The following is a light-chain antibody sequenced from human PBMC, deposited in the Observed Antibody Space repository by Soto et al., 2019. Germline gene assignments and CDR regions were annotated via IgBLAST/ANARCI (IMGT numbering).Light chain of an antibody. CDR2: GAS. J-gene: IGKJ1*01. Sequence: EIVMKQSPATLSVSPGERATLSCRASQSVSSNLAWYQQKPGQAPRLLIYGASTRATGIPARFSGSGSGTEFTLPISSLQSEDFAVYYCQQYNNWWTFGQGTKVEIK. CDR1: QSVSSN. V-gene: IGKV3-15*01. CDR3: QQYNNWWT.